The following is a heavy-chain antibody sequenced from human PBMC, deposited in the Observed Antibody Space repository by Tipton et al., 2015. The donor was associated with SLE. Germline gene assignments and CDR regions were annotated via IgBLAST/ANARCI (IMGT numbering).Heavy chain of an antibody. J-gene: IGHJ4*02. D-gene: IGHD4-17*01. CDR3: ARDQHPLGDYPMDY. CDR2: ISSSSSYI. CDR1: GFTFSSYS. Sequence: GSLRLSCAASGFTFSSYSMNWVRQAPGKGLEWVSSISSSSSYIYYADSVKGRFTISRDNAKNSLYLQMNNLSTEDTAFYFCARDQHPLGDYPMDYWGQGTLVTVSS. V-gene: IGHV3-21*04.